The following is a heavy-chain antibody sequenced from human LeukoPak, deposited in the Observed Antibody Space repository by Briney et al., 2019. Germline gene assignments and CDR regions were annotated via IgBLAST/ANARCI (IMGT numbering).Heavy chain of an antibody. Sequence: GGSLRLSCAASGFTFSSYWMHWVRQAPGKGLVWVSRINSDGSSTSYADSVKGRFTISRDNAKNTLYLQMNSLRAEDTAVYYCARGPPYGGHTEFDYWGQGTLVTVSS. CDR2: INSDGSST. J-gene: IGHJ4*02. CDR1: GFTFSSYW. V-gene: IGHV3-74*01. CDR3: ARGPPYGGHTEFDY. D-gene: IGHD4-23*01.